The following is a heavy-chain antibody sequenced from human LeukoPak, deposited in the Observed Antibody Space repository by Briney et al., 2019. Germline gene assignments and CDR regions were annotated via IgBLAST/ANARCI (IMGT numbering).Heavy chain of an antibody. V-gene: IGHV1-69*04. CDR2: IIPILGIA. D-gene: IGHD3-10*01. CDR1: GGTFSSYA. J-gene: IGHJ6*02. CDR3: ARERYGSGSSSSDYYYGMDV. Sequence: SVKVSCKASGGTFSSYAISWVRQAPGQGLEWMGRIIPILGIANYAQKFQGRVTITADKSTSTAYMELSSLRSEDTAVYYCARERYGSGSSSSDYYYGMDVWGQGTTVTVS.